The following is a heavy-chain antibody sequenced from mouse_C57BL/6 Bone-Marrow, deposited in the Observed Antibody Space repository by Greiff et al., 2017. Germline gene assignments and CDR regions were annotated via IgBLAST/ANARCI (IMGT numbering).Heavy chain of an antibody. V-gene: IGHV5-15*01. CDR1: GFTFSDYG. Sequence: EVMLVESGGGLVQPGGSLKLSCAASGFTFSDYGMAWVRQAPRKGPEWVAFISNLAYSIYYADTVTGRFTISRENAKNTLYLEMSSLRSEDTAMYYCARQNYDGSYWYFDVWGTGTTVTVAS. CDR2: ISNLAYSI. CDR3: ARQNYDGSYWYFDV. D-gene: IGHD1-1*01. J-gene: IGHJ1*03.